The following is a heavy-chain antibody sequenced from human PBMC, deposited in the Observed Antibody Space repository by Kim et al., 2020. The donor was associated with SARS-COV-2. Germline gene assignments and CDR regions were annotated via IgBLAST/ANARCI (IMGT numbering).Heavy chain of an antibody. J-gene: IGHJ5*02. D-gene: IGHD2-15*01. Sequence: ASVKVSCKASGYTFTSYYMHWVRQAPGQGLEWMGIINPSGGSTSYAQKFQGRVTMTRDTSTSTVYMELSSLRSEDTAVYYCARDLGGYCSGGSCYSGWFDPWGQGTLVTVSS. CDR1: GYTFTSYY. CDR2: INPSGGST. CDR3: ARDLGGYCSGGSCYSGWFDP. V-gene: IGHV1-46*01.